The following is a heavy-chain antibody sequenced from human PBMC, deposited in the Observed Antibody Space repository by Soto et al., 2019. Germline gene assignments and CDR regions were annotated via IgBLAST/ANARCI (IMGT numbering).Heavy chain of an antibody. D-gene: IGHD2-2*02. CDR3: ARSPNLSLKLGYCSSTSCYTYYYGMDV. CDR2: INPNSGGT. V-gene: IGHV1-2*04. CDR1: GYTFTGYY. Sequence: GASVKVSCKASGYTFTGYYMHCVRQAPGQVLEWMGWINPNSGGTNYAQKFQGWVTMTRDTSISTAYMELSRLRSDDTAVYYCARSPNLSLKLGYCSSTSCYTYYYGMDVWGQGTTVTVSS. J-gene: IGHJ6*02.